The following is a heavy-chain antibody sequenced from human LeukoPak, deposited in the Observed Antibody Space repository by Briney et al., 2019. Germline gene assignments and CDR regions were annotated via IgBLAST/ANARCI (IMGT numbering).Heavy chain of an antibody. CDR2: ISYDANNK. D-gene: IGHD1-26*01. CDR3: ASISSASYGDY. J-gene: IGHJ4*02. V-gene: IGHV3-30-3*01. Sequence: PGGSLRLSCAASGFTFSSYAMSWVRQAPGKGLEWVAVISYDANNKYYAESVKGRFTISRDNSESTLYLQMNSLRAEDTAVYYCASISSASYGDYWGQGTLVTVSS. CDR1: GFTFSSYA.